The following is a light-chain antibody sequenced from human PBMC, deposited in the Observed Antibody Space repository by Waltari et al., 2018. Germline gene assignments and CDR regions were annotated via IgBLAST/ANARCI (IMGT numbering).Light chain of an antibody. CDR3: CSYAGSYTWV. Sequence: WYQQHPCKAPKVMIYDVDKRPSGVPDRFSGSKSGNTASLTISGLQAEDEADYYCCSYAGSYTWVFGGGTKLTVL. CDR2: DVD. V-gene: IGLV2-11*01. J-gene: IGLJ3*02.